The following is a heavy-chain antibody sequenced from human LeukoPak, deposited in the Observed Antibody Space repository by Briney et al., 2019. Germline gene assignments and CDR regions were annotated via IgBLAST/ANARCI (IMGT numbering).Heavy chain of an antibody. CDR3: ARDELNYYDSSGYGVDY. CDR2: INPSGGST. CDR1: GYTFTSYY. Sequence: GASVKVSCKASGYTFTSYYMHWVRQAPGQGLEWMGIINPSGGSTSYAQKFQGRVTMTRDTSTSTVYMELSSLRSEDTAVYYCARDELNYYDSSGYGVDYWGQGTLVTVSS. D-gene: IGHD3-22*01. J-gene: IGHJ4*02. V-gene: IGHV1-46*01.